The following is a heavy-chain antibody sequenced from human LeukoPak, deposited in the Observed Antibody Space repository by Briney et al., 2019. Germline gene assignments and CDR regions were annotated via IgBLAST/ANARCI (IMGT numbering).Heavy chain of an antibody. D-gene: IGHD3-9*01. Sequence: ASVKVSCKASGYTFTSYGISWVRQAPGQGLEWMGWISAYNGNTNYAQKLQGRVTMTTDTSTSTAYMELRSLRSDDTAVYYCARDLKYNILTGYRSSFGFDPWGQGTLVTVSS. J-gene: IGHJ5*02. CDR1: GYTFTSYG. CDR3: ARDLKYNILTGYRSSFGFDP. CDR2: ISAYNGNT. V-gene: IGHV1-18*01.